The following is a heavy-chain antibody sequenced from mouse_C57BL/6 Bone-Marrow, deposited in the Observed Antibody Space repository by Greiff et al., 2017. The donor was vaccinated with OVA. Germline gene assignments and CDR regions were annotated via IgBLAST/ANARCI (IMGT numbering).Heavy chain of an antibody. D-gene: IGHD4-1*01. V-gene: IGHV5-6*01. Sequence: EVQLVESGGDLVTPGGSLKLSCAASGFTFSSYGMSWVRQTPDKRLEWVATISSGGSSTYYPDSVTGRFTISSDTAKNTLYLQMSSLKSEDTAMYYCARQGVTGTYYYAMGYWGQGTSVTVSS. CDR1: GFTFSSYG. J-gene: IGHJ4*01. CDR2: ISSGGSST. CDR3: ARQGVTGTYYYAMGY.